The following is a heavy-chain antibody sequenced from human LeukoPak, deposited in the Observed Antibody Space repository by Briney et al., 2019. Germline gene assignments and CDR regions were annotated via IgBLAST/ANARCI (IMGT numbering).Heavy chain of an antibody. J-gene: IGHJ4*02. V-gene: IGHV3-11*01. Sequence: GGSLRLSCAASGFTFSDYYMSWIRQAPGKGLEWVSYISSSGSTIYYADSVKGRFTISRDNSKNTLYLQMNSLRAEDTAVYYCAKSFGPVIAAAGTGADWGQGTPVIVSS. CDR3: AKSFGPVIAAAGTGAD. CDR2: ISSSGSTI. D-gene: IGHD6-13*01. CDR1: GFTFSDYY.